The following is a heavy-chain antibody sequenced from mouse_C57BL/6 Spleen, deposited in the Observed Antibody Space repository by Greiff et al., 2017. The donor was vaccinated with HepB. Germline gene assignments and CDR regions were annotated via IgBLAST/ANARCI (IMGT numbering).Heavy chain of an antibody. J-gene: IGHJ4*01. CDR3: ARRNSAYYGSAMDY. D-gene: IGHD1-1*01. CDR2: IYPGSGST. Sequence: QVQLQQPGAELVKPGASVKMSCKASGYTFTSYWITWVKQRPGQGLEWIGDIYPGSGSTNYNEKFKSKATLTVDTSSSTAYMQLSSLTSEDSAVYYCARRNSAYYGSAMDYWGQGTSVTVFS. CDR1: GYTFTSYW. V-gene: IGHV1-55*01.